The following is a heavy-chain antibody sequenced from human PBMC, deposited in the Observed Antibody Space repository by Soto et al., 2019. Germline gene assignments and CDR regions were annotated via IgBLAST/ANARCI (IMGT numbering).Heavy chain of an antibody. J-gene: IGHJ5*02. V-gene: IGHV4-59*12. Sequence: PSETLSLTCTVSGASTSSYSWSWIRQPPGKGLEWIGFIYYSGSTNYNPSLKSRVTISVDKSKNQFSLKLSSVTAADTAVYYCARAPSGWFDPWGQGTLVTVSS. CDR2: IYYSGST. CDR1: GASTSSYS. D-gene: IGHD3-10*01. CDR3: ARAPSGWFDP.